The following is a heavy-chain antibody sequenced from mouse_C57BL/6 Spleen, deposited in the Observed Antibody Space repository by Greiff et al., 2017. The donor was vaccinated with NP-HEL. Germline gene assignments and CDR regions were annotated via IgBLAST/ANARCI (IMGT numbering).Heavy chain of an antibody. CDR3: ARDYYDYPYWYFDV. CDR1: GYTFTDYY. D-gene: IGHD2-4*01. CDR2: IYPGSGNT. Sequence: VQLQQSGAELVRPGASVKLSCKASGYTFTDYYINWVKQRPGQGLEWIARIYPGSGNTYYNEKFKGKATLTAEKSSSTAYMQLSSLTSEDSAVYFCARDYYDYPYWYFDVWGTGTTVTVSS. J-gene: IGHJ1*03. V-gene: IGHV1-76*01.